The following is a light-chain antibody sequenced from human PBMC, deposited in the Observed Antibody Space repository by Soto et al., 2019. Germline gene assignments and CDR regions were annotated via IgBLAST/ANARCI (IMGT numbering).Light chain of an antibody. CDR1: SSDVGNYNY. CDR3: CSYAGSDTWV. CDR2: DVS. J-gene: IGLJ3*02. Sequence: QAVLSQPRSVSGSPGQSVTISCTGTSSDVGNYNYVSWYQLHPDKAPKLMIHDVSRRPSGVPARFSVSKSGNTASLTISGLQPEDEADYYCCSYAGSDTWVFGGGTQLTVL. V-gene: IGLV2-11*01.